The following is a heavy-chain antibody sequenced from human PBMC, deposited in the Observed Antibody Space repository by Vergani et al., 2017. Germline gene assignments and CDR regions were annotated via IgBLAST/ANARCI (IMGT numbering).Heavy chain of an antibody. CDR2: INPNSGGT. V-gene: IGHV1-2*02. CDR1: GYTFTDYF. Sequence: QVQLVQSGAEVKKPGASVKVSCKASGYTFTDYFMPWVRQAPGQGLEWMGWINPNSGGTNYAQKFQGRVTMTRDTSISTAYMELSRLRSDDTAVYYCTRTEYSSSPADYWSQGTLVTVSS. D-gene: IGHD6-6*01. J-gene: IGHJ4*02. CDR3: TRTEYSSSPADY.